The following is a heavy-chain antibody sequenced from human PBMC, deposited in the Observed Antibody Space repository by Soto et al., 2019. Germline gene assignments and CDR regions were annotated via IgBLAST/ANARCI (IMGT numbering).Heavy chain of an antibody. V-gene: IGHV3-30*18. Sequence: QVQLVESGGGVVQPGRSLRLSCAASGFTLSSYGMHWVRQAPGKGLEWVALISYDGSKENYADSVKGRFTISRDNSKNTLYLQMNSLRPEDTAVYYCANLGYCSGGSCYNPPIDYWGQGTLVTVSS. D-gene: IGHD2-15*01. CDR2: ISYDGSKE. CDR1: GFTLSSYG. CDR3: ANLGYCSGGSCYNPPIDY. J-gene: IGHJ4*02.